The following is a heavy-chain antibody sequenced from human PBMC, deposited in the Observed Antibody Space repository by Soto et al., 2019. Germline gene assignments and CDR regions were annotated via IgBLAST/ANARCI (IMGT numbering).Heavy chain of an antibody. CDR2: IIPIFGTA. Sequence: SVKVPCKASGVTFSSYAISWVRQAPGQGLEWMGGIIPIFGTANYAQKFQGRVTITADESTSTAYMELSSLRSEDTAVYYCARHPLITMIVEGYFDYWGQGTLVTVSS. CDR1: GVTFSSYA. CDR3: ARHPLITMIVEGYFDY. J-gene: IGHJ4*02. D-gene: IGHD3-22*01. V-gene: IGHV1-69*13.